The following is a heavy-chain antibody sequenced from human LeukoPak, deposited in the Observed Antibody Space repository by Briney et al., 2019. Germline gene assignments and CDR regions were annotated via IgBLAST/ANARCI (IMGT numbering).Heavy chain of an antibody. J-gene: IGHJ4*02. CDR1: GFTFSSYG. CDR3: AKGYSSGWDFLYFDY. D-gene: IGHD6-19*01. V-gene: IGHV3-30*02. Sequence: PGGSLRLSCAASGFTFSSYGMHWVRQAPGKGLEWVAFIRYDGSNKYYADSVKGRFTISRDNSKNTLYLQMNSLRAEDTAVYYCAKGYSSGWDFLYFDYWGQGTLVTVSS. CDR2: IRYDGSNK.